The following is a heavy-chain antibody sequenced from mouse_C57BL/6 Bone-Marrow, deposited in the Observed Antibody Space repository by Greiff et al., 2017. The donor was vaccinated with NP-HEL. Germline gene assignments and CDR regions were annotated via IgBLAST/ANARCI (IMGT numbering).Heavy chain of an antibody. CDR1: GYTFTDYN. CDR3: AREDFRRNFDD. CDR2: INPNNGGT. J-gene: IGHJ2*01. Sequence: EVKLQESGPELVKPGASVKMSCKASGYTFTDYNMHWVKQSHGKSLEWIGYINPNNGGTSYNQKFKGKATLTVNKSSSTAYMELRSLTSEDSAVYYCAREDFRRNFDDWGQGTTLTVSS. V-gene: IGHV1-22*01.